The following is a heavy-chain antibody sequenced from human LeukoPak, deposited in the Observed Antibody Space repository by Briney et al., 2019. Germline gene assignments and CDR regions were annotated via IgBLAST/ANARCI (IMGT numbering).Heavy chain of an antibody. CDR2: IYPGDSDT. CDR1: GYSFTSYW. V-gene: IGHV5-51*01. Sequence: GESLKISCKGSGYSFTSYWIGWVRQMPGKGLEWMGIIYPGDSDTRYSPSFQGQVTISADKFISTASLQWSSLKASDTAMYYCARLSYGSGSYYLTRIDYWGQGTLVTVSS. CDR3: ARLSYGSGSYYLTRIDY. J-gene: IGHJ4*02. D-gene: IGHD3-10*01.